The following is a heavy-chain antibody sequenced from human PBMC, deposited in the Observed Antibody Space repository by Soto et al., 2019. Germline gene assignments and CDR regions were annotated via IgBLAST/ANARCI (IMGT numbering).Heavy chain of an antibody. Sequence: QVQLVQSGVEVKKPGASVKVSCKASSYTFTSYGIHWVRQAPGQGLEWMGWISGYNGNTHYAQKFQGRVTMTTDTSTTTAYMDLRNLRSDDTAVYYCGRERDGSSWSSAEYLQHWGQGTLVTVSS. CDR3: GRERDGSSWSSAEYLQH. CDR1: SYTFTSYG. D-gene: IGHD6-13*01. V-gene: IGHV1-18*01. CDR2: ISGYNGNT. J-gene: IGHJ1*01.